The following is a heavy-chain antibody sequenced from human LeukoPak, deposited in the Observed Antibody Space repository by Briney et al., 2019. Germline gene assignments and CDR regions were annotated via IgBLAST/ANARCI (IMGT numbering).Heavy chain of an antibody. CDR1: GGSISSSNW. J-gene: IGHJ3*02. CDR2: IYPSGTT. CDR3: ARDTEDTAMITDAFDI. Sequence: AGTLSLTCAVSGGSISSSNWWSWVRQPPGKGLEWIGEIYPSGTTNYNPSLKSRVTISVDKSKNQFSLKLSSVTAADTAVYYCARDTEDTAMITDAFDIWGQGTMVTVSS. V-gene: IGHV4-4*02. D-gene: IGHD5-18*01.